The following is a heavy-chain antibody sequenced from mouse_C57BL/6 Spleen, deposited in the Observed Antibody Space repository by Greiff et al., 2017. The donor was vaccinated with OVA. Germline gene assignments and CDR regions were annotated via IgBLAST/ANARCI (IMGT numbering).Heavy chain of an antibody. D-gene: IGHD4-1*01. V-gene: IGHV5-15*01. CDR2: ISNLAYSI. CDR3: ARHSLGRRSYAMDY. Sequence: EVMLVESGGGLVQPGGSLKLSCAASGFTFSDYGMAWVRQAPRKGPEWVAFISNLAYSIYYADTVTGRFTISRENAKNTLYMEMSNLRSDDTAMYYCARHSLGRRSYAMDYWGQGTSVTVSS. J-gene: IGHJ4*01. CDR1: GFTFSDYG.